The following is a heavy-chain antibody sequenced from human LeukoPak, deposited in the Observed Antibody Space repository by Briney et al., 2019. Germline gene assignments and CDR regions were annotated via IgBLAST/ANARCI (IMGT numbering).Heavy chain of an antibody. V-gene: IGHV3-74*01. CDR3: ASMITLGGVIVAP. J-gene: IGHJ4*02. CDR2: INSDGSST. D-gene: IGHD3-16*02. CDR1: GFTFSSYW. Sequence: GGSLRLSCAASGFTFSSYWMHWVRQAPGKGLVWVSRINSDGSSTSYADSVKGRFTISRDNAKNTLYLQMNSLRAEDTAVYYCASMITLGGVIVAPGGQGTLVTVSS.